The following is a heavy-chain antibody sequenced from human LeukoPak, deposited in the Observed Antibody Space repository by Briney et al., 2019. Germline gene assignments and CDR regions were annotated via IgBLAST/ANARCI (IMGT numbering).Heavy chain of an antibody. Sequence: GGSLRLSCAASGFTFSGYEMNWVRQAPGKGLEWVSYISSSGSTIYYADSVKGRFTISRDNAKNSLYLQMNSLRAEDTAVYYCARLTIPWDYWGQGTLVTVSS. CDR2: ISSSGSTI. CDR3: ARLTIPWDY. D-gene: IGHD3-9*01. CDR1: GFTFSGYE. J-gene: IGHJ4*02. V-gene: IGHV3-48*03.